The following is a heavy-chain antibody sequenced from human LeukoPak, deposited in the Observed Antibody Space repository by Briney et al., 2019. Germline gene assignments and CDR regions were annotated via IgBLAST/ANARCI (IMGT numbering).Heavy chain of an antibody. CDR2: ISYDGSNT. CDR1: GFTFSSYA. Sequence: AGRSLRLSCAASGFTFSSYAMHWVRQAPGKGLEWVAVISYDGSNTYYADSVKGRFTVSRDNSKNTLYLQMNSLTTEDTAVYHCAKDLYGSDWYNYFDPWGQGALVTVSS. CDR3: AKDLYGSDWYNYFDP. J-gene: IGHJ5*02. V-gene: IGHV3-30-3*01. D-gene: IGHD6-19*01.